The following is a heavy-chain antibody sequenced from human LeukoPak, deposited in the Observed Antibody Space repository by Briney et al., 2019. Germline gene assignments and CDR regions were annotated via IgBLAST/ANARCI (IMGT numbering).Heavy chain of an antibody. CDR1: GDSVSSNSAA. CDR2: TYYWSKWYN. CDR3: AREKSRWFGDQSWFDP. D-gene: IGHD3-10*01. Sequence: SQTRSLTCAISGDSVSSNSAAWNWIRQSPPRGLEWLGRTYYWSKWYNDYAVSVKSRITITADTSKNQFSLQLNSVTPEDTAVYYCAREKSRWFGDQSWFDPWGQGTLVTVSS. V-gene: IGHV6-1*01. J-gene: IGHJ5*02.